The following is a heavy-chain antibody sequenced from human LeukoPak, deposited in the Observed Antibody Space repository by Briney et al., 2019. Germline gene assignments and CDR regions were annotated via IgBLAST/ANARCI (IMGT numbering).Heavy chain of an antibody. CDR3: ARGYFGDYVALGHYYYGMDV. Sequence: ASVKVSCKASRYTFTSYDINWVRQAPGHGLEWMGWMNAKNGNTGYAQKFQGRVTMTRDTSRGTAYLELSSLISDDTAVYFCARGYFGDYVALGHYYYGMDVWGQGTTVTVYS. D-gene: IGHD4-17*01. CDR1: RYTFTSYD. CDR2: MNAKNGNT. V-gene: IGHV1-8*01. J-gene: IGHJ6*02.